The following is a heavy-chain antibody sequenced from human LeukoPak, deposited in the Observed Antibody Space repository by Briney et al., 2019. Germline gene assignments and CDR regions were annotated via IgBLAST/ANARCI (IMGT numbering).Heavy chain of an antibody. CDR1: GFTFSNAW. V-gene: IGHV3-15*01. CDR3: TTDFYDSSGSLLDY. J-gene: IGHJ4*02. D-gene: IGHD3-22*01. Sequence: GGSLRLSCAASGFTFSNAWMSWVRQAPGKGLEWVGRIKSKTDGGTTDYAAPVKGRFTISRDDSKNTLYLQMNSLKTEDTAVYYCTTDFYDSSGSLLDYWGQGTLVTVSS. CDR2: IKSKTDGGTT.